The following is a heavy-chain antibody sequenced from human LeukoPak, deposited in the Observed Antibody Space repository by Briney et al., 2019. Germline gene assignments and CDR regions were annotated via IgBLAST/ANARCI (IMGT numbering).Heavy chain of an antibody. D-gene: IGHD1-7*01. Sequence: ASVKVSCMASGYTFTAYYVRWVRQAPGQVLEWMGIINPSGGSTSYAQKFQGRVTVTRDTSTNTVQMELSSLKSEDTAVYYCARGYDGATMLNYFDPWGQGSLVTVSS. CDR1: GYTFTAYY. J-gene: IGHJ5*02. CDR3: ARGYDGATMLNYFDP. CDR2: INPSGGST. V-gene: IGHV1-46*01.